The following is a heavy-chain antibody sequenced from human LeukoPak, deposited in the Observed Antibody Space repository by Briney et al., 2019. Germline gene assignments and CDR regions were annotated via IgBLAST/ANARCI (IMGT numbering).Heavy chain of an antibody. CDR3: ARILYQNYMDV. CDR1: GYTFTSYV. V-gene: IGHV1-18*01. D-gene: IGHD2-8*01. J-gene: IGHJ6*03. Sequence: ASVKVSCKASGYTFTSYVFSWVRQAPGQGLEWMGWISAYNGNTNYAQKYQGRVTMTTDTSTTTAYMELRSLRSDDTAVYYCARILYQNYMDVWGKGTTVTVSS. CDR2: ISAYNGNT.